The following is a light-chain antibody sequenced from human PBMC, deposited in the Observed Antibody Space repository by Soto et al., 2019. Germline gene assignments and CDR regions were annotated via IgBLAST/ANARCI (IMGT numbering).Light chain of an antibody. V-gene: IGLV2-11*01. CDR1: RSDVGGYNY. CDR3: CSYAGTPYV. Sequence: QSALTQPRSVSASPGQSVTISCTGTRSDVGGYNYVSWYQHHPGKAPKLMIYGVSARPSGVPDRFSGSKSGNTASLTISGLQAEDEADYYWCSYAGTPYVFGTGSKVTVL. CDR2: GVS. J-gene: IGLJ1*01.